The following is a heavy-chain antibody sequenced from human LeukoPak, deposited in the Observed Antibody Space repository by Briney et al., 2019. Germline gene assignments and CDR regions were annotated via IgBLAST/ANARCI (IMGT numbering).Heavy chain of an antibody. J-gene: IGHJ4*02. D-gene: IGHD3-22*01. CDR3: ARDSSGYYRGHYFDY. CDR1: GGTFSSYA. Sequence: LVKVSCKASGGTFSSYAISWVRQAPGQGLEWMGGIIPIFGTANYAQKFQGRVTITADESTSTAYMELSSLRSEDTAVYYCARDSSGYYRGHYFDYWGQGTLVTVSS. V-gene: IGHV1-69*13. CDR2: IIPIFGTA.